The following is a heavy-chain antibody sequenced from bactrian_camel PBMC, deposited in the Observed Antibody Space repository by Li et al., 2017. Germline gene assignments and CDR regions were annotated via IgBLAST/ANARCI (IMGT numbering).Heavy chain of an antibody. J-gene: IGHJ4*01. V-gene: IGHV3S40*01. Sequence: VQLVESGGGSVQAGGSLRLSYVASEYIGCMGWVRQAPGKGLEWVSAINLNGANTYYADSVKGRFTISRDSGKNTVYLQLNSLKTEDMAMYYCATRLADAGVWYYDYWGQGTQVTVS. D-gene: IGHD1*01. CDR3: ATRLADAGVWYYDY. CDR1: EYIGC. CDR2: INLNGANT.